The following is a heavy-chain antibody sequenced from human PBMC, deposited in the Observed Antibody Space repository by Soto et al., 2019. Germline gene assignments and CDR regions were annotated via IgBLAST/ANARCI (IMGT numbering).Heavy chain of an antibody. CDR3: AKPSGGSYPESRVFDS. Sequence: GGSLRLSCAASGFTFYSSAMSWVRQAPGKGLEWVSAISTTGGNTLYADSVKGRFTISRDNSKNTLYLQMNSLRAEDTAIYYCAKPSGGSYPESRVFDSWGQGTRVTVS. D-gene: IGHD1-26*01. J-gene: IGHJ4*02. V-gene: IGHV3-23*01. CDR1: GFTFYSSA. CDR2: ISTTGGNT.